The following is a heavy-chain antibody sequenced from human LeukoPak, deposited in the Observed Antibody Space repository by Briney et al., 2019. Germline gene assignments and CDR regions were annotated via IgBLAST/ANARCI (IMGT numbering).Heavy chain of an antibody. D-gene: IGHD4/OR15-4a*01. CDR3: ARRAGAYSHPYDY. CDR2: ISSSTSYI. J-gene: IGHJ4*02. CDR1: GFTFNSYN. Sequence: GGSLRLSCAASGFTFNSYNMNWVRQAPGKGLEWVSSISSSTSYIYYADSVKGRFTISRDNAKNSLYLQMNSLRAEDTAVYYCARRAGAYSHPYDYWGQGTLVTVSS. V-gene: IGHV3-21*04.